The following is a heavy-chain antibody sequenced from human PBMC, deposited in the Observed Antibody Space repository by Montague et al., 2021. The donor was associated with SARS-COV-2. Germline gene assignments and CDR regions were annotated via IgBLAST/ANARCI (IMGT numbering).Heavy chain of an antibody. Sequence: SETLSLTCTVSGVSIMNYYWSWIRQSPGKGLEWIGYIYFSGNTNYNPSLKSQVSISVDPSSNQFSLRLTSVTAADTAVYFCARDSSAVGRAWTLPCGGVAWRFDVWGRGSPVTVSS. D-gene: IGHD4-23*01. J-gene: IGHJ2*01. CDR2: IYFSGNT. CDR1: GVSIMNYY. CDR3: ARDSSAVGRAWTLPCGGVAWRFDV. V-gene: IGHV4-59*01.